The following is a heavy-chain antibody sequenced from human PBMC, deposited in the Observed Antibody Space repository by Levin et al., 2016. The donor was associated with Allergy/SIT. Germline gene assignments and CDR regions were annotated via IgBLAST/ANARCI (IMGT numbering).Heavy chain of an antibody. Sequence: WIRQPPGKGLEWIGYIYYSGSTYYNPSLKSRVTISVDTSKNQFSLKLSSVTAADTAVYYCARVLHPGYLIAFDIWGQGTMVTVSS. J-gene: IGHJ3*02. CDR3: ARVLHPGYLIAFDI. CDR2: IYYSGST. V-gene: IGHV4-31*02. D-gene: IGHD1-1*01.